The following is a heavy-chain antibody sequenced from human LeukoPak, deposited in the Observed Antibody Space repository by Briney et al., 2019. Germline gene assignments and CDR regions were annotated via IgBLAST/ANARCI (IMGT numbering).Heavy chain of an antibody. J-gene: IGHJ4*02. CDR2: MSDSGGST. V-gene: IGHV3-23*01. D-gene: IGHD3-16*01. CDR3: ATSYGPFDY. CDR1: GFTFSIYG. Sequence: PGGSLRLSCAASGFTFSIYGMSWVRQAPGRGLEWVSAMSDSGGSTYYADSVKGRFTISRDNSKNTLYLQMISLRAEDTAVYYCATSYGPFDYWGQGTLVTVSS.